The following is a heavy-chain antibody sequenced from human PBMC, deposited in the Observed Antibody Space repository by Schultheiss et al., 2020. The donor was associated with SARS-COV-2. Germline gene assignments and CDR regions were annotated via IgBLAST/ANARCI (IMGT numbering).Heavy chain of an antibody. CDR1: GFSLSNARMG. V-gene: IGHV2-5*02. CDR3: AHRLSGSLAFDI. J-gene: IGHJ3*02. CDR2: IYWDDDK. Sequence: SGPTLVKPTETLTLTCTVSGFSLSNARMGVGWIRQPPGKALEWLALIYWDDDKRYSPSLRGRLTITKDTSKNQVVLTMANMDPVDTATYYCAHRLSGSLAFDIWGQGTMVTVSS. D-gene: IGHD3-3*02.